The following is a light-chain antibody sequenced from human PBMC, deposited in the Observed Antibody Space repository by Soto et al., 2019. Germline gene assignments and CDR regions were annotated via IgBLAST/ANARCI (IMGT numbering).Light chain of an antibody. J-gene: IGKJ4*01. Sequence: DIQMTQSPSSLSASVGDRVTIICRASQGINSYLAWFQQKPGKAPKSLIYDATSLQSGVPSRFSGIGSGTDFSLTISSLQPEDVATYYCQQYERYSPSFGGGTKLEI. CDR1: QGINSY. CDR3: QQYERYSPS. V-gene: IGKV1-16*01. CDR2: DAT.